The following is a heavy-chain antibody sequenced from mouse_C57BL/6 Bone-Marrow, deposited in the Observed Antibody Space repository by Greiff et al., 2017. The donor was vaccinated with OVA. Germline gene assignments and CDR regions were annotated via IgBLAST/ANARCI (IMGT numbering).Heavy chain of an antibody. Sequence: QVQLQQPGAELVKPGASVKLSCKASGYTFTSYWMHWVKQRPGQGLEWIGIIHPTSGSTNYNQKFKSKATLPVAKSSSTAYMQLSSLTSEDSAVYYVAICSDDGDRGCFDVWGTGTTVTVSS. CDR3: AICSDDGDRGCFDV. J-gene: IGHJ1*03. CDR1: GYTFTSYW. D-gene: IGHD1-2*01. CDR2: IHPTSGST. V-gene: IGHV1-64*01.